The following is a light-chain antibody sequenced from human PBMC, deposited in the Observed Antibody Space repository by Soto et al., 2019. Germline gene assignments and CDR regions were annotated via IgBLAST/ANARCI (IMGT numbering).Light chain of an antibody. J-gene: IGLJ1*01. CDR3: ISYTGSSTSYV. V-gene: IGLV2-14*01. Sequence: QSALTQPASVSGSPGQSITISCSGTRSDIGSYNYVAWYQQFPGKTPKILIYGVSNRPSGVSSRFSGSKSGNTVSLTISGLQAEDEADYYCISYTGSSTSYVFGSGTKVTVL. CDR2: GVS. CDR1: RSDIGSYNY.